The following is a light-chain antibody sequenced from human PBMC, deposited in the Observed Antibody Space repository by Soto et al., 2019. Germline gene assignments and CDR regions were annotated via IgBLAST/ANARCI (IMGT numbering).Light chain of an antibody. Sequence: EIVLTQSPGTLSLSPGERATLSCRASQSVSSSYLAWYQKKPGQAPRLLIYGASSRATGIPDRFSGSGSGTDFTLTISSLEPEDFAVYYCQQYGSSPPYTFGQGTKLEIK. J-gene: IGKJ2*01. CDR2: GAS. CDR3: QQYGSSPPYT. CDR1: QSVSSSY. V-gene: IGKV3-20*01.